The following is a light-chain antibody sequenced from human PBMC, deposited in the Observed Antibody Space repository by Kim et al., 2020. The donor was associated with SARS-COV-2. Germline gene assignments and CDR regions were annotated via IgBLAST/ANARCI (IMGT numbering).Light chain of an antibody. CDR1: QSVASSF. CDR2: ETS. CDR3: QQFGGSSYT. Sequence: EIELTQSPGHLALSPGERATLSCRASQSVASSFLAWYQQKPGQAPTLLIYETSTRATGIPDRFSGSGSGTDFTLTISGLEPEDFAVYYCQQFGGSSYTFGQGTKVEI. J-gene: IGKJ2*01. V-gene: IGKV3-20*01.